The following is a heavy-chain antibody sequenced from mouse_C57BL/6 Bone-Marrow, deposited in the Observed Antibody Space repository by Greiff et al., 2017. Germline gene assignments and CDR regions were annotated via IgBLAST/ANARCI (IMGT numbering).Heavy chain of an antibody. Sequence: QVQLKQPGAELVKPGASVKMSCKASGYTFTSYWITWVKQRPGQGFEWIGDIYPGSGSTNYNEKFKSKATLTVATSSSTAYMQLSSLTSEASAVYYCASLITTVVGYYFDYWGQGTTLTVSS. D-gene: IGHD1-1*01. CDR1: GYTFTSYW. CDR3: ASLITTVVGYYFDY. V-gene: IGHV1-55*01. J-gene: IGHJ2*01. CDR2: IYPGSGST.